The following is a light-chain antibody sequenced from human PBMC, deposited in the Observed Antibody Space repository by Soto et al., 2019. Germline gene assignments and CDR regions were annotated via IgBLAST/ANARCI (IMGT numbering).Light chain of an antibody. CDR2: KAS. J-gene: IGKJ3*01. V-gene: IGKV1-5*03. CDR1: QSISSW. Sequence: DIQMTQSPSTLSASVGDRVTITCGACQSISSWLAWYQQKPGKAPKLLIYKASSLESGVPSRFSGSGSGTEFTLPISSLQPDDFATYYCQQYNSWVTFGPGTKVDIK. CDR3: QQYNSWVT.